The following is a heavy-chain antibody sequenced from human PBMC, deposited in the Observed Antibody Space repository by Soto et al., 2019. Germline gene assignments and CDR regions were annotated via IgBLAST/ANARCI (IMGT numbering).Heavy chain of an antibody. CDR2: ISWDGGIT. V-gene: IGHV3-43*01. Sequence: EVQLVESGGVVVQPGGSLRLSCAASGFTFDDYTMHWVRQAPGKGLEWVSLISWDGGITYYADSVKCRFTISRDNSKNYLYLQMNSLRTEDTALYKCEKDLYCGSARYTCSGAFDIWGQGTMVTVSS. CDR1: GFTFDDYT. D-gene: IGHD3-10*01. J-gene: IGHJ3*02. CDR3: EKDLYCGSARYTCSGAFDI.